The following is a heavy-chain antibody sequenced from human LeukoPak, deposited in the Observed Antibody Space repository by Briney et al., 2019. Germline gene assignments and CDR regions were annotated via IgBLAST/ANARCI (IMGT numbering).Heavy chain of an antibody. J-gene: IGHJ3*02. CDR2: IRYDGSNK. D-gene: IGHD5-12*01. CDR3: AKVGYNGYDLAFDI. CDR1: GFTFSSYG. V-gene: IGHV3-30*02. Sequence: GGSLRLSCAASGFTFSSYGMHWVRQAPGKGLEWVAFIRYDGSNKYYADSVKGRFTISRDNSKNTLYLQMNSLRAEDTAVYYCAKVGYNGYDLAFDIWGQGTMVTVSS.